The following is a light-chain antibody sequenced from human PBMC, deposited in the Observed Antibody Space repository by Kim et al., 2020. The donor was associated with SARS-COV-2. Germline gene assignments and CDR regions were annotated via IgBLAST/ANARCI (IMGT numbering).Light chain of an antibody. CDR1: QSISTY. J-gene: IGKJ3*01. CDR3: QQRGSWPRT. CDR2: DAY. V-gene: IGKV3-11*01. Sequence: EIVLTQSPATLSLSPGQRATLSCRASQSISTYLAWYQQKPGQAPRLLIYDAYNRATGIPARFSGSGSGTDFILTISSLEPEDFAVYYCQQRGSWPRTFGPGTKVDIK.